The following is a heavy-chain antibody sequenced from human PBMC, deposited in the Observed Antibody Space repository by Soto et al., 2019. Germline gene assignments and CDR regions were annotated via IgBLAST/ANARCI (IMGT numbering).Heavy chain of an antibody. CDR3: EATVAGLDY. D-gene: IGHD6-19*01. Sequence: EVQLVESGGGLVQPGRSLRLSCAASGFTFDDYAMHWVRQAPGKGLEWVSGISWNSGSIGYADSVKGRFTISRDNAKNSLYLQMNSLRAEDTALYYCEATVAGLDYWGQGTLVTVSS. V-gene: IGHV3-9*01. CDR1: GFTFDDYA. J-gene: IGHJ4*02. CDR2: ISWNSGSI.